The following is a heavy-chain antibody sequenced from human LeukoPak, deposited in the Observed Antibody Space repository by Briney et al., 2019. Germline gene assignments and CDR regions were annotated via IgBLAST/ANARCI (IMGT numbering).Heavy chain of an antibody. CDR2: FDPEDGET. CDR3: ATDLLGVRGVTFDY. D-gene: IGHD3-10*01. V-gene: IGHV1-24*01. J-gene: IGHJ4*02. Sequence: ASVKVSCKVSGYTLTELSMHWVRQAPGKGLEWMGGFDPEDGETIYAQKFQGRVTMTEDTSTDTAYMELSSLRSEDTAVYYCATDLLGVRGVTFDYWGQGTLVTVSS. CDR1: GYTLTELS.